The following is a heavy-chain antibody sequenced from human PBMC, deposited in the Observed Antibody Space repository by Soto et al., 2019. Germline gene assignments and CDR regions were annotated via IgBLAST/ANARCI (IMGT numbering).Heavy chain of an antibody. Sequence: GCLRLSCAASSLPFSNFGMHCVRQAPDPGLDWVPAVTYDGTNTYYADSVKGRFTIFKDNSKNTLYLQMNSLRADDTAVYYCAKDGDVAARVTSYWGQGNMVTVSS. D-gene: IGHD6-19*01. V-gene: IGHV3-30*18. CDR1: SLPFSNFG. J-gene: IGHJ4*02. CDR3: AKDGDVAARVTSY. CDR2: VTYDGTNT.